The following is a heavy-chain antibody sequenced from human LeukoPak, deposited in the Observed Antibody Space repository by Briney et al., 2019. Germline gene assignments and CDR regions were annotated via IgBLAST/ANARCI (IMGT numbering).Heavy chain of an antibody. D-gene: IGHD2-15*01. V-gene: IGHV1-2*02. CDR2: INPNSGGT. CDR3: ARVGVVVVVAATDWFDP. Sequence: ASVTVSFTSSGYTFTVYYMHCVRQAPGQALERMGWINPNSGGTNYAQKFQGRVTMTSDTVNSTAYMELSRLRSDAAAVYYCARVGVVVVVAATDWFDPWGQGTLVTVSS. CDR1: GYTFTVYY. J-gene: IGHJ5*02.